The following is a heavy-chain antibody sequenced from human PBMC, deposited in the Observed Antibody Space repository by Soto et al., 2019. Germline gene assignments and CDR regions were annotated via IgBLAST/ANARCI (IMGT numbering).Heavy chain of an antibody. J-gene: IGHJ4*01. CDR3: VRGMNPLF. Sequence: PGGSLRLSCADSGFTLRTYTMNWVRQAPGKGLEWVSSISISSSDRYYADSVRGRFTISRDNAKNALYLQMNSLRADDTAVYFCVRGMNPLFGGQGTLVPVSS. CDR2: ISISSSDR. V-gene: IGHV3-21*06. CDR1: GFTLRTYT.